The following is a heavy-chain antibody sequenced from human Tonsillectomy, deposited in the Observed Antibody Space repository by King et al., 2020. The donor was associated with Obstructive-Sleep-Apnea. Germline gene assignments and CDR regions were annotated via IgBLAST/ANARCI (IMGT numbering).Heavy chain of an antibody. CDR1: GDTFSSYA. D-gene: IGHD3-22*01. CDR2: IVPLIALS. V-gene: IGHV1-69*04. CDR3: ARDRYDYYESTGTFFDF. J-gene: IGHJ4*02. Sequence: HVQLVQSGTEVKKPGSSVKVSCKASGDTFSSYAISWVRQAPGQGLEWMGGIVPLIALSNYAQKFQGRVTITADKSTSTAYMELSSLRSEDTAVYYCARDRYDYYESTGTFFDFWGQGTLVTVSS.